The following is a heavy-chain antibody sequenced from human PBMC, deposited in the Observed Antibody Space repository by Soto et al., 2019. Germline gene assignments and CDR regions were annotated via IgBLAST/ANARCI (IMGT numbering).Heavy chain of an antibody. CDR2: ISYDGSNK. D-gene: IGHD2-15*01. Sequence: GGSLRLSCAASGFTFSSYGMHWVRQAPGKGLEWVAVISYDGSNKYYADSVKGRFTISRDNSKNTLYLQMNSLRAEDTAVYYCAKERLSVVVAANGLDVWGQGTKVTVSS. CDR1: GFTFSSYG. CDR3: AKERLSVVVAANGLDV. V-gene: IGHV3-30*18. J-gene: IGHJ6*02.